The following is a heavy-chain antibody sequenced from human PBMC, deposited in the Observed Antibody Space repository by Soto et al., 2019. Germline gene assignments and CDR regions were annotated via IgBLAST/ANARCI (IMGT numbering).Heavy chain of an antibody. CDR2: INGGTGQT. J-gene: IGHJ6*02. CDR3: ASGTAMEENYYDYGMDI. V-gene: IGHV1-3*01. Sequence: ASVKVSCKASGYTFSTYAMHWVRQAPGQSLEWMGWINGGTGQTRYSQRFQDRVTITRDTSAKTTYMDLTSLRYEDTAVYYCASGTAMEENYYDYGMDIWGQGTTVTVSS. CDR1: GYTFSTYA. D-gene: IGHD1-1*01.